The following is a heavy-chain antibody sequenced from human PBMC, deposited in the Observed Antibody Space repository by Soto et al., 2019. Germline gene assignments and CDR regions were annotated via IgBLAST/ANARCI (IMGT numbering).Heavy chain of an antibody. CDR1: GFTFSSYA. V-gene: IGHV3-30-3*01. CDR2: ISYDGSNK. Sequence: GGSLRLSCAASGFTFSSYAMHWVRQAPGKGLEWVAVISYDGSNKYYADSVKGRFTISRDNSKNTLYLQMNSLRAEDTAVYYCARDSVLLWFGELTPRFDYWGQGTLVTVSS. D-gene: IGHD3-10*01. J-gene: IGHJ4*02. CDR3: ARDSVLLWFGELTPRFDY.